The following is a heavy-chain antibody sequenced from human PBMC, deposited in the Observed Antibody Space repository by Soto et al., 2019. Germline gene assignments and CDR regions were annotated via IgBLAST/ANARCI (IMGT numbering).Heavy chain of an antibody. CDR1: GYTFTSYY. CDR2: INPSGGIT. V-gene: IGHV1-46*01. D-gene: IGHD3-3*01. J-gene: IGHJ3*02. CDR3: ARRSIFTWSDAFDI. Sequence: QVELVQSGAEVKKPGASVKVSCKAAGYTFTSYYMHWVRQAPGQGLEWMGFINPSGGITTYAPKFQARVTMTGDTSTSTVYMELRTLKSEDTAVYYCARRSIFTWSDAFDIWGQGTMVTVSA.